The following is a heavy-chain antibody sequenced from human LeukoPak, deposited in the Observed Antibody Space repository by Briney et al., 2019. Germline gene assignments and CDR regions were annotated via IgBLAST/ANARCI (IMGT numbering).Heavy chain of an antibody. CDR3: ARDNRGIDNAFDI. J-gene: IGHJ3*02. D-gene: IGHD1-26*01. CDR1: GFTVSSNY. V-gene: IGHV3-53*01. Sequence: GGSLRLSCAASGFTVSSNYMSWVRQAPGKGLEWVSVIYSGGSTYYADSVKGRFTISRDNSKNTLYLQMNSLRAEDTAVYYCARDNRGIDNAFDIWGQGTMVAVSS. CDR2: IYSGGST.